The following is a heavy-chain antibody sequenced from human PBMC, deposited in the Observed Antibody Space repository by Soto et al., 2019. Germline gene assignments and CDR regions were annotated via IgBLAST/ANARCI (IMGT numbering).Heavy chain of an antibody. V-gene: IGHV3-30*18. CDR2: ISYDGSTK. CDR3: AKEGQYYDILTGYRSYYGMDV. D-gene: IGHD3-9*01. J-gene: IGHJ6*02. CDR1: GFTFSSYG. Sequence: QVQLVESGGGVVQPGRSLRLSCAASGFTFSSYGMHWVRQAPGKGLEWVAVISYDGSTKYYADSVKGRFTISRDNSKNPLFLQMNSLRAEDTAVYYCAKEGQYYDILTGYRSYYGMDVWGQGTTVTVSS.